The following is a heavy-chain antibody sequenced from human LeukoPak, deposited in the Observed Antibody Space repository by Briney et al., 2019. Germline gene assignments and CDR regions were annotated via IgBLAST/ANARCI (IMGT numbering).Heavy chain of an antibody. D-gene: IGHD6-13*01. CDR2: INHSGST. Sequence: PSETLSLTCAVYGGSFSGYYWSWIRQPPGKGLEWIGEINHSGSTNYNPSLKSRVTISVDTSKNQFSLKLSSVTAADTAVYYCALGSFIAAAGTGFDYWGQGTQVTVSS. CDR1: GGSFSGYY. V-gene: IGHV4-34*01. J-gene: IGHJ4*02. CDR3: ALGSFIAAAGTGFDY.